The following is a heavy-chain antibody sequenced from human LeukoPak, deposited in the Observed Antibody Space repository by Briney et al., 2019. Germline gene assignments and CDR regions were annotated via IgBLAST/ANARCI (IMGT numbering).Heavy chain of an antibody. CDR2: IFYSGST. J-gene: IGHJ4*02. D-gene: IGHD3-3*01. CDR3: ARHRSAHDCWSM. V-gene: IGHV4-59*08. Sequence: SETLSLTCSVSGGSINSYYWSWLRQPPGKGLEWIGYIFYSGSTNYNPSLKSRVTMSADTSKNQFSLKLSSVTAADTAVYYCARHRSAHDCWSMWGQGTLVTVSS. CDR1: GGSINSYY.